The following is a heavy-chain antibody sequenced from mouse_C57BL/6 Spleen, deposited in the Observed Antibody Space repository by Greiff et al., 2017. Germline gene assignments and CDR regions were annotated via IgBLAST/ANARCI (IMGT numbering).Heavy chain of an antibody. CDR2: IDPNSGGT. J-gene: IGHJ4*01. V-gene: IGHV1-62-3*01. Sequence: QVQLQQPGAELVKPGASVKLSCKASGYTFTSYWMHWVKQRPGRGLEWIGRIDPNSGGTKYNEKFKGKATFTADTSSNTAYMQLSSLTTEDSAIYYCAIIYYGNYDYAMDYWGQGTSVTVSS. CDR3: AIIYYGNYDYAMDY. D-gene: IGHD2-1*01. CDR1: GYTFTSYW.